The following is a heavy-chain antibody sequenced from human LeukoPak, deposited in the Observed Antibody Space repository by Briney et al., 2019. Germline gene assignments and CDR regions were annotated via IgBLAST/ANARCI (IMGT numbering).Heavy chain of an antibody. D-gene: IGHD3-10*01. Sequence: SETLSLTCTVSGGSISSYYWSWIRQPPGKGLEWIGYIYYSGSTNYNPSLKSRVTISVDTSKNQFSLKLSSVTAADTAVYYCARGSGSYYLSYYYYYMDVWGKGTTVTISS. CDR2: IYYSGST. CDR1: GGSISSYY. CDR3: ARGSGSYYLSYYYYYMDV. V-gene: IGHV4-59*01. J-gene: IGHJ6*03.